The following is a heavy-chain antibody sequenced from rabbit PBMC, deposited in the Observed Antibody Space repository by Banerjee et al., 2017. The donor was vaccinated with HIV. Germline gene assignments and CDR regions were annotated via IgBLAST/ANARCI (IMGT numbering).Heavy chain of an antibody. J-gene: IGHJ3*01. V-gene: IGHV1S40*01. D-gene: IGHD1-1*01. CDR2: IDTGSRGYT. CDR1: GIDFSSYYY. Sequence: QSLEESGGGLVKPEGSLTLTCTASGIDFSSYYYMCWVRQAPGKGLEWIACIDTGSRGYTWYASWAKGRFTISKTSSTTVTLQMTSLTAADTATYFCARESAYYLTRLDLWGPGTLVTVS. CDR3: ARESAYYLTRLDL.